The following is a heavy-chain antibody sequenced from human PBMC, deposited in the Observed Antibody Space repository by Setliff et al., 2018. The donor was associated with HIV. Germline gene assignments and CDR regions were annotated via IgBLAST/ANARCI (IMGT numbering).Heavy chain of an antibody. CDR1: NVSINSYY. J-gene: IGHJ1*01. Sequence: SETLSLTCTVFNVSINSYYWSWIRQPAGRALEWIGRIYSSGSTNYNPSLKSRVKVSIDTSKNQFSLKLSSVTAADTAVYFCARDPYCSGDGCFRYYQHWGRGTLVTVSS. CDR3: ARDPYCSGDGCFRYYQH. D-gene: IGHD2-15*01. CDR2: IYSSGST. V-gene: IGHV4-4*07.